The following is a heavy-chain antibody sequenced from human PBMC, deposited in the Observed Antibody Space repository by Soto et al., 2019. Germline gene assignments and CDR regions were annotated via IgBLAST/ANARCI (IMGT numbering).Heavy chain of an antibody. CDR2: INHSGST. D-gene: IGHD6-19*01. CDR1: GGSFSGYY. V-gene: IGHV4-34*01. J-gene: IGHJ6*03. Sequence: QVQLQQWGAGLLKPSETLSLTCAVYGGSFSGYYWSWIRQPPGKGLEWIGEINHSGSTNYNPSLKSRVTISVDTSKNQFSLKLSSVTAADTAVYYCARGGAVAGKVLSIYYMDVWGKGTTVTVSS. CDR3: ARGGAVAGKVLSIYYMDV.